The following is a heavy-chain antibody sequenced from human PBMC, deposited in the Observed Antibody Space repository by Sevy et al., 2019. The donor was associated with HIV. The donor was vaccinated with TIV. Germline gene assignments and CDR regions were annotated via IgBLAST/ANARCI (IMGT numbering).Heavy chain of an antibody. CDR2: IFPGDSET. V-gene: IGHV5-51*01. CDR3: ARSRSGYFDSSGYYIN. Sequence: GESLKISCKGHGYSFTSHWIGWVRQMPGKGLDWMGIIFPGDSETRYSQSFQGEVTISADKSISTAFLQWSSLKASDTAIYYCARSRSGYFDSSGYYINWGQGTLVTVSS. J-gene: IGHJ4*02. CDR1: GYSFTSHW. D-gene: IGHD3-22*01.